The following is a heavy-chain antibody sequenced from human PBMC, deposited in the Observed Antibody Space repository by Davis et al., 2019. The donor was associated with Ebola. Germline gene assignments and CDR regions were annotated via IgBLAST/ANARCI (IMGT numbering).Heavy chain of an antibody. CDR2: MNPNSGNT. J-gene: IGHJ6*02. CDR3: ARAELLWFRSYGMDV. CDR1: GYTFTSYD. Sequence: ASVKVSCKASGYTFTSYDINWVRQATGQGLEWMGWMNPNSGNTGYAQKFQGRVTMTRDTSTSTVYMELSSLRSEDTAVYYCARAELLWFRSYGMDVWGQGTTVTVSS. D-gene: IGHD3-10*01. V-gene: IGHV1-8*01.